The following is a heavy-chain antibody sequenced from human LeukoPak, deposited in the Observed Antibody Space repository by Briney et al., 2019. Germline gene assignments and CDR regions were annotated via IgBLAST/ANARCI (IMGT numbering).Heavy chain of an antibody. CDR3: ARDGMVLDAFDI. J-gene: IGHJ3*02. Sequence: VASVKVSCKASGGTFSSYAISWVRQAPGQGLEWMGGIIPIFGTANYAQKFQGRVTITADESTSTAYMELSSLRSEDTAVYYCARDGMVLDAFDIWGQGTMVTVSS. CDR1: GGTFSSYA. V-gene: IGHV1-69*13. CDR2: IIPIFGTA. D-gene: IGHD4/OR15-4a*01.